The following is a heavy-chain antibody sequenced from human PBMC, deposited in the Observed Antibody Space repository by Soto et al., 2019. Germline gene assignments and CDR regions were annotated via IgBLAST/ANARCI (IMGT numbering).Heavy chain of an antibody. D-gene: IGHD5-18*01. CDR1: GGSISSSNW. CDR2: IYHSGST. J-gene: IGHJ5*02. V-gene: IGHV4-4*02. CDR3: ARIKTDSAEGWFDP. Sequence: PSETLSLTCAVSGGSISSSNWWSWVRQPPGKGLEWIGEIYHSGSTNYNPSLKSRVTISVDKSKNQFSLKLSSVTAADTAVYYCARIKTDSAEGWFDPWGQGTLVTVSS.